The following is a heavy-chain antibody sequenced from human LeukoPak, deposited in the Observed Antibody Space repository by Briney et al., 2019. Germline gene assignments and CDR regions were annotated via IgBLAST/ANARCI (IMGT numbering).Heavy chain of an antibody. D-gene: IGHD3-10*01. V-gene: IGHV3-30*02. J-gene: IGHJ6*03. CDR2: IRSDGSNK. Sequence: PGGSLRLSCAASGFTFSSYGMHWVRQAPGKGLEWVAFIRSDGSNKYYADSVKGRITISRDNSKNTLYLQMNSLRAEDTAVYYCAKDTRRGITMVRGVKAYYYMDVWGKGTTVTISS. CDR1: GFTFSSYG. CDR3: AKDTRRGITMVRGVKAYYYMDV.